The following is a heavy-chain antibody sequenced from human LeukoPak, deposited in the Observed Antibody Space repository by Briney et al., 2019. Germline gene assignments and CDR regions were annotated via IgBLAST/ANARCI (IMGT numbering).Heavy chain of an antibody. CDR3: ASSGYSYGILDY. Sequence: GGSLRLSCAASGFTFSSYAMSWVRQAPGKGLEWVSAISGSGGSTYYADSVKGRFAISRDNSKNTLYLQMNSPRAEDTAVYYCASSGYSYGILDYWGQGTLVTVSS. J-gene: IGHJ4*02. CDR1: GFTFSSYA. CDR2: ISGSGGST. D-gene: IGHD5-18*01. V-gene: IGHV3-23*01.